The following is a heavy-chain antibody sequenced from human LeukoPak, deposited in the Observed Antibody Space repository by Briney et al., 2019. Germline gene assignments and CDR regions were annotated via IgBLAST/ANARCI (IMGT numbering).Heavy chain of an antibody. CDR1: GGSISSGGYH. CDR3: ARDKDGSYYDY. V-gene: IGHV4-31*03. J-gene: IGHJ4*02. D-gene: IGHD1-26*01. CDR2: IYYSGSP. Sequence: PSETLSLTCTVSGGSISSGGYHWSWIRQHPGKGLEWIGYIYYSGSPYYNPSLKSRVTISVDTSKNQFSLKLSSVTAADTAVYYCARDKDGSYYDYWGQGTLVTVSS.